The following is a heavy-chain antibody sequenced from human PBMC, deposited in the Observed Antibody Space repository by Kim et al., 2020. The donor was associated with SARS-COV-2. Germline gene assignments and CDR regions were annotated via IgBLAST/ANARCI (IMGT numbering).Heavy chain of an antibody. Sequence: SETLSLTCTVSGGSISSGGYYWSWIRQHPGKGLEWIGYIYYSGSTYYNPSLKSRVTISVDTSKNQFSLKLSSVTAADTAVYYCARTADYYGSGVDYWGQGTLVTVSS. CDR1: GGSISSGGYY. CDR2: IYYSGST. V-gene: IGHV4-31*03. CDR3: ARTADYYGSGVDY. J-gene: IGHJ4*02. D-gene: IGHD3-10*01.